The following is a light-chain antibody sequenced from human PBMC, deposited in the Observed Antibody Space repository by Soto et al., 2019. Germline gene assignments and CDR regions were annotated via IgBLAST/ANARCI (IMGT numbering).Light chain of an antibody. CDR3: QQYGSSGT. CDR2: GAS. CDR1: QSVSNNY. Sequence: EIVLTQSPATLSLSPGERATLSYRASQSVSNNYLAWYQPTPGKAPRLLIYGASNRATGIPDRLSGSGSGTDFTLTIRRLEPEDFAVYYCQQYGSSGTFGQGTKVDIK. V-gene: IGKV3-20*01. J-gene: IGKJ1*01.